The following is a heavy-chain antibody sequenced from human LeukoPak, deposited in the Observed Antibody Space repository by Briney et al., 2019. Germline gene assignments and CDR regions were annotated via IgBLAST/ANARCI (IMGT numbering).Heavy chain of an antibody. V-gene: IGHV3-30-3*01. Sequence: GRSLRLSCATSGFTFSSYAMHWVRQAPGKGLEWVAVISYDGSNKYYADSVKGRFTISRDNSKNTLYLQMNSLRAEDTAVYYCARGNGYCSSTRCLYNWFDPWGQGTLVTVSS. CDR3: ARGNGYCSSTRCLYNWFDP. CDR2: ISYDGSNK. D-gene: IGHD2-2*03. J-gene: IGHJ5*02. CDR1: GFTFSSYA.